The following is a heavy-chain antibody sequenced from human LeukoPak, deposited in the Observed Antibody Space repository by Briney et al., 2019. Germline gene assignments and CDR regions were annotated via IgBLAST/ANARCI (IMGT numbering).Heavy chain of an antibody. J-gene: IGHJ4*02. D-gene: IGHD1-26*01. V-gene: IGHV1-18*01. Sequence: ASVKVSCKASGYTFTGYGLSWVRQAPGQGREWVGWVSAYNGHTNYAQKLQGRVTMTTDSSTSTAYMELRGLISDDTAVYYCARDLTGSFSGNYYGVYWGQGTLVTVSS. CDR3: ARDLTGSFSGNYYGVY. CDR1: GYTFTGYG. CDR2: VSAYNGHT.